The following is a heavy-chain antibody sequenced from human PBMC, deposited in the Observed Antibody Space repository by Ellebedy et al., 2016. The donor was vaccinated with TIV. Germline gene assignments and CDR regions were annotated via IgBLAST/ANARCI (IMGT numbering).Heavy chain of an antibody. CDR2: IKQDGSET. CDR1: GFTFSNYW. V-gene: IGHV3-7*03. D-gene: IGHD2-8*01. J-gene: IGHJ4*02. CDR3: ARSRGVSY. Sequence: GESLKISCAASGFTFSNYWMTWVRQAPGKGPECVANIKQDGSETYYVNSVKGRFTSPRDNAKNSLYLQMNSLRAEDTAVYFCARSRGVSYWGQGTLVTVSS.